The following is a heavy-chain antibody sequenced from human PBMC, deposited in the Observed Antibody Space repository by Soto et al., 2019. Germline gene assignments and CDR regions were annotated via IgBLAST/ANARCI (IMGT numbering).Heavy chain of an antibody. V-gene: IGHV3-48*01. J-gene: IGHJ4*02. CDR1: GFSFSSFS. D-gene: IGHD4-17*01. CDR2: ISSNSRTV. CDR3: ARDRERLTTVTTGDFDF. Sequence: EVQLVESGGGLVQPGGSLRLSCAASGFSFSSFSINWVRQAPGKGLEWLSYISSNSRTVYYADSVKGRFTISRDNAKNSLYLQMNSLRAEDTALYYCARDRERLTTVTTGDFDFWGQGTLVTVSS.